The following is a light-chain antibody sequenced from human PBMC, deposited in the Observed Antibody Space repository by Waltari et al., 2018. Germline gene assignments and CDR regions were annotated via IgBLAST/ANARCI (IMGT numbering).Light chain of an antibody. CDR2: GAS. Sequence: DIQMTQSPSSVSAFVGDRVTITCRASKSISNWLAWYQQKPGKAPKLLIYGASDLHRGVPSRFSGSGAGTDVTLTISSLQAEDFATYYCQQVNSFPATFGGGTTVEIK. CDR3: QQVNSFPAT. CDR1: KSISNW. V-gene: IGKV1-12*01. J-gene: IGKJ4*01.